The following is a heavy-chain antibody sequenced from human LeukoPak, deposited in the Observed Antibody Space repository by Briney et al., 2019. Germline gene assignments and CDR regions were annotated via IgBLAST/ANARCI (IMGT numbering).Heavy chain of an antibody. CDR3: ARAVTYTYGYNY. CDR2: IYYSGST. V-gene: IGHV4-59*12. Sequence: SETLSLTCTVSGGSISSYYWSWIRQPPGKGLEWIGYIYYSGSTNYNPSLKGRVTISVDTSKSQFSLKLSSVTAADTAVYYCARAVTYTYGYNYWGQGTLVTVSS. J-gene: IGHJ4*02. D-gene: IGHD5-18*01. CDR1: GGSISSYY.